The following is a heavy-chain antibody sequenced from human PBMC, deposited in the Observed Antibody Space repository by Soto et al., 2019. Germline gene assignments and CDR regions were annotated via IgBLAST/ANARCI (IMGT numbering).Heavy chain of an antibody. CDR3: ARHPNSGWLGY. J-gene: IGHJ4*02. V-gene: IGHV4-39*01. D-gene: IGHD5-12*01. CDR1: GGSISSSSYY. CDR2: VYYDGNT. Sequence: QLQLQESGPGLVKPSETLSLTRTVSGGSISSSSYYWAWIRQPPGKGLEWIGSVYYDGNTYYGPSLKSRVTLSVDTSKNQYSLKLSSVTAADTAVYYCARHPNSGWLGYWGQGILVTVSS.